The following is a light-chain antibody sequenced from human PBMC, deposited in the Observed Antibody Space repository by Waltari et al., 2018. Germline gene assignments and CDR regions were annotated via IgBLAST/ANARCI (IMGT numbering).Light chain of an antibody. V-gene: IGLV9-49*01. CDR1: SGSSTQK. CDR2: RGTGGIVG. CDR3: GADHGSGSSFVYV. J-gene: IGLJ1*01. Sequence: QPVLTQPPSASASLGASGTLTCTRSSGSSTQKVSWYQQRPGKGPRFVMRRGTGGIVGSKGDGIPDRFSVLGSGLNRYLTIKNIQEEDESDYHCGADHGSGSSFVYVFGTGTKVTVL.